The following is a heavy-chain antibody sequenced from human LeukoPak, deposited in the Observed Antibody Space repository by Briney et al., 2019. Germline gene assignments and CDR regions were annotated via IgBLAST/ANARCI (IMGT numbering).Heavy chain of an antibody. CDR1: GFAFSDYA. CDR3: VKETGHNCGYFEF. D-gene: IGHD1-1*01. V-gene: IGHV3-23*01. Sequence: GGSLRLSCATSGFAFSDYAMTWVRQAPGKGLAWVSVITNNGGGTYYADSVKGRFTISRDNSKNTLYLQMNNLRADDTAVFYCVKETGHNCGYFEFWGQGTLVTVSS. J-gene: IGHJ4*02. CDR2: ITNNGGGT.